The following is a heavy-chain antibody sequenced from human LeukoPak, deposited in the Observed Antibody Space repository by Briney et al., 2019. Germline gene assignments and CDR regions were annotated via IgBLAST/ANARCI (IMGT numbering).Heavy chain of an antibody. J-gene: IGHJ4*02. V-gene: IGHV3-21*01. CDR2: ISSSSSYI. Sequence: GGSLRLSCAASGFTFSSYSMNWVRQAPGKGLEWVSSISSSSSYIYYADSVKGRFTISRDNAKNSLYLQMNSLRAEDTAVYYCARDRSSSWYGRNFDYWGQGTLVTVSS. CDR1: GFTFSSYS. D-gene: IGHD6-13*01. CDR3: ARDRSSSWYGRNFDY.